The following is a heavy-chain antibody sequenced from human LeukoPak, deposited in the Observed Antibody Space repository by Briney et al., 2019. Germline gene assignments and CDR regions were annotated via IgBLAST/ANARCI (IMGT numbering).Heavy chain of an antibody. J-gene: IGHJ4*02. CDR1: GGSISSYY. V-gene: IGHV4-59*12. D-gene: IGHD6-19*01. CDR3: ARGGKQWLVRGGYFDY. Sequence: SETLSLTCTVSGGSISSYYWSWIRQPPGKGLEWIGYIYYSGSTNYNPSLKSRVTISVDTSKNQFSLKLSSVTAADTAVYYCARGGKQWLVRGGYFDYWGQGTLVTVSS. CDR2: IYYSGST.